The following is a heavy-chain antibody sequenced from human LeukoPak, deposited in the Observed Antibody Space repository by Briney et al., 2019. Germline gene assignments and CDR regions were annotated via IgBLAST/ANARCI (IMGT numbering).Heavy chain of an antibody. Sequence: GGSLRLSCVASGFTFSTSDMNWVRQAPGKGLDWVSYISRSGTNIYYAESVKGRFTISRDNAKKSLYLQMNSLRVEDTAVYYCARVGGNLSRWGQGTLVTVSS. V-gene: IGHV3-48*03. CDR1: GFTFSTSD. CDR2: ISRSGTNI. CDR3: ARVGGNLSR. J-gene: IGHJ4*02. D-gene: IGHD1-26*01.